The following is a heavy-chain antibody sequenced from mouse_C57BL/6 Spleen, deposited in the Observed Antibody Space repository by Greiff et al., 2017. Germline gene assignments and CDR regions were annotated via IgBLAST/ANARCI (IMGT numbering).Heavy chain of an antibody. CDR1: GFTFSSYA. J-gene: IGHJ1*03. V-gene: IGHV5-4*01. Sequence: EVKLVESGGGLVKPGGSLKLSCAASGFTFSSYAMSWVRQTPEKRLEWVATISDGGSYTYYPDNVKGRFTISRDNAKNNLYLQMSHLKSEDTAMYYCARDPPGVWYFDVWGTGTTVTVSS. CDR3: ARDPPGVWYFDV. D-gene: IGHD4-1*01. CDR2: ISDGGSYT.